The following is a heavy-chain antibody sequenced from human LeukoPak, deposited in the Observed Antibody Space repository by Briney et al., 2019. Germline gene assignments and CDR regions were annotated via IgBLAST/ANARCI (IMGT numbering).Heavy chain of an antibody. V-gene: IGHV3-23*01. J-gene: IGHJ4*02. CDR3: ASRRRYCSSTSCYFVY. D-gene: IGHD2-2*01. CDR1: GFTFSSYA. Sequence: GGSLRLSCAASGFTFSSYAMSWVRQAPGKGLEWVSVISNSGGSTDYADSVKGRFTISRDNSKNTLYLQMNSLRAEDTAVHYCASRRRYCSSTSCYFVYWGQGTLVTVSS. CDR2: ISNSGGST.